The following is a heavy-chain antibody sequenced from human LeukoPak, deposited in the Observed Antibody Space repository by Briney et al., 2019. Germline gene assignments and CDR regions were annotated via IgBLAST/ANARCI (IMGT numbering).Heavy chain of an antibody. CDR1: GYAFTGYY. CDR3: ARAGYYGSGNRRFRGVEFDI. CDR2: INPYSGGT. D-gene: IGHD3-10*01. Sequence: ASVKVSCKASGYAFTGYYLHGVRQAPGQGREWMGWINPYSGGTNYAQNFQGRVTMTRETSISTAYMELSRLRSGDTAVYYRARAGYYGSGNRRFRGVEFDISGQGTMVTVSS. J-gene: IGHJ3*02. V-gene: IGHV1-2*02.